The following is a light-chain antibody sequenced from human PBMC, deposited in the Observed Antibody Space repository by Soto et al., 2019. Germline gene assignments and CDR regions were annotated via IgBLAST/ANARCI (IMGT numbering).Light chain of an antibody. CDR3: QQYGNSLT. V-gene: IGKV3-15*01. J-gene: IGKJ4*01. Sequence: EVVLTQSPATLSVSPGDRATLSCRASQSVSRNLAWYQQKPGQAPRLLIYGASTRATGVPARFSGSGSATEFTLSISGLEPEDSAVYYCQQYGNSLTFGGGTKVEIK. CDR1: QSVSRN. CDR2: GAS.